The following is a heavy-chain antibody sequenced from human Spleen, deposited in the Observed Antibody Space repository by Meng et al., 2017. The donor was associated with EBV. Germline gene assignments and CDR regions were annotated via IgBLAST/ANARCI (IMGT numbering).Heavy chain of an antibody. D-gene: IGHD4-17*01. CDR2: IYWDDDK. CDR3: AQYGDYRNWFDP. J-gene: IGHJ5*02. V-gene: IGHV2-5*02. Sequence: QITLKESGPPRVKPTQTLTLTCTFSGFSLSTNGVGVGWIRQSPGKALEWLALIYWDDDKRYSPSLKSRLTITKDTSKNQVVLTMTNMDPVDTATYYCAQYGDYRNWFDPWGQGTLVTVSS. CDR1: GFSLSTNGVG.